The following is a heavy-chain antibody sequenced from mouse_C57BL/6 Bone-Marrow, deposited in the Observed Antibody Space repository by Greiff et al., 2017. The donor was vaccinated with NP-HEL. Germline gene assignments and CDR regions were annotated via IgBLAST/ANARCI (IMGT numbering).Heavy chain of an antibody. CDR2: IDPENGGT. J-gene: IGHJ1*03. CDR1: GYTFTDYE. Sequence: VQLQQSGAELVRPGASVTLSCKASGYTFTDYEMHWVKQTPVHGLEWIGAIDPENGGTAYNQKFKGKAILTADKSSSTAYMELRSLTSEDSAVYYCTRGGYWYFDVWGTGTTVTVSS. V-gene: IGHV1-15*01. CDR3: TRGGYWYFDV.